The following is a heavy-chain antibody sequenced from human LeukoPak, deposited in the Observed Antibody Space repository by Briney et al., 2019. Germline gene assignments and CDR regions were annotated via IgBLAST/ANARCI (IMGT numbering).Heavy chain of an antibody. J-gene: IGHJ4*02. Sequence: QPGGSLRLSCTASGFTFGDYAMSWVRQAPGKGLEWVGFIRSKAYGGTTEYAASVKGRFTISRDDSKSIAYLQMNSLKTEDTAVYYCTRDGRAAAGEDYFDYWGQGTLVTVSS. CDR2: IRSKAYGGTT. D-gene: IGHD6-13*01. CDR1: GFTFGDYA. CDR3: TRDGRAAAGEDYFDY. V-gene: IGHV3-49*04.